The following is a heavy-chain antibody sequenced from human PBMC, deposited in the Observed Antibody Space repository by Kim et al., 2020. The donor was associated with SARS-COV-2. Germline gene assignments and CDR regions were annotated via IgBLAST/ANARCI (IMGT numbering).Heavy chain of an antibody. J-gene: IGHJ3*02. CDR1: GFTFSSYE. Sequence: GGSLRLSCAVSGFTFSSYEMNWVRQAPGKGLEWVSYISSGGSTIYYADSVKGRFTISRDNTKNSLYLRMNNLKAEDTAIYYCAREHDYADAFDIWGQGTMVTFSS. CDR2: ISSGGSTI. CDR3: AREHDYADAFDI. D-gene: IGHD4-17*01. V-gene: IGHV3-48*03.